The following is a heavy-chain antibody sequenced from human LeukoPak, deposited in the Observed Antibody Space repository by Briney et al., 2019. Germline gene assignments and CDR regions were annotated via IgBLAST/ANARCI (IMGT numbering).Heavy chain of an antibody. D-gene: IGHD6-19*01. CDR3: AYSSGWYRGWYFDL. CDR1: GGSISSSNW. CDR2: IYHSGST. Sequence: SETLSLTCAVSGGSISSSNWWSWVRQPPGKGLEWIGEIYHSGSTNYNPSLKSRVTISVDTSKNQFSLKLSSVTAADTAVYYCAYSSGWYRGWYFDLWGRGTLVTVSS. V-gene: IGHV4-4*02. J-gene: IGHJ2*01.